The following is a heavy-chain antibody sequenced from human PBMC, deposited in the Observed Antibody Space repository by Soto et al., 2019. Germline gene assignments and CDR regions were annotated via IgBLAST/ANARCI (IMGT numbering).Heavy chain of an antibody. J-gene: IGHJ4*02. Sequence: QLQLQESGPGLVKPSETLSLTCTVSGGSISSSSYYWGWIRQPPGKGLEWIGSIYYSGSTYYNPSLKSRVTISVDTSKNQFSLKLSSLTAADTAVYYCARRESYDILTGYYHFDYWGQGTLVTVSS. D-gene: IGHD3-9*01. V-gene: IGHV4-39*01. CDR3: ARRESYDILTGYYHFDY. CDR2: IYYSGST. CDR1: GGSISSSSYY.